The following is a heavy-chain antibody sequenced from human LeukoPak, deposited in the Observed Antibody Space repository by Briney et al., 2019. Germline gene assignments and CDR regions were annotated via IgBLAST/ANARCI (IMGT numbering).Heavy chain of an antibody. CDR3: AKDPKATVTSRYFDY. J-gene: IGHJ4*02. V-gene: IGHV3-30*02. CDR2: IRYDGSNK. CDR1: GFTFSSYG. D-gene: IGHD4-11*01. Sequence: GGSLRLFCAASGFTFSSYGMHWVRQAPGKGLEWVAFIRYDGSNKYYADSVKGRFTISGDNSKNTLYLQMNSLRAEDTAVYYCAKDPKATVTSRYFDYWGQGTLVTVSS.